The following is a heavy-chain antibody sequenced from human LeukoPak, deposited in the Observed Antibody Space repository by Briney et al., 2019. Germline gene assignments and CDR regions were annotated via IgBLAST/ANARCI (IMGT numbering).Heavy chain of an antibody. CDR3: ARGRPNAFDV. CDR2: IFYSGNT. Sequence: SETLSLTCTVSGGSISIDYYWGWIRQTPGKGPGLEWIGYIFYSGNTNYNASLRSRATISVDTSKNEFSLQLISVTAADTAIYFCARGRPNAFDVWGPGTVVTVSS. J-gene: IGHJ3*01. V-gene: IGHV4-30-4*01. CDR1: GGSISIDYY.